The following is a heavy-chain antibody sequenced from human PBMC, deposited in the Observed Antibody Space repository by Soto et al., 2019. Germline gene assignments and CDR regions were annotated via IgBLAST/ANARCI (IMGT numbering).Heavy chain of an antibody. D-gene: IGHD5-18*01. CDR1: GFTFSSYA. J-gene: IGHJ6*02. Sequence: PWGSLRLSCAASGFTFSSYAMSWVRQAPGKGLEWVSAISGSGGSTYYADSVKGRFTISRDNSKNTLYLQMNSLRAEDTAVYYCAKDLADTAMVPYYYGMDVWGQGTTVTVSS. CDR2: ISGSGGST. V-gene: IGHV3-23*01. CDR3: AKDLADTAMVPYYYGMDV.